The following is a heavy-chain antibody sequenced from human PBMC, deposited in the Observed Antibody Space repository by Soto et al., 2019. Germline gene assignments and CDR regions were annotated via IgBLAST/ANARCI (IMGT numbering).Heavy chain of an antibody. D-gene: IGHD6-19*01. CDR3: ARDRIAVAGTDYYYGMDV. V-gene: IGHV1-2*04. Sequence: VKVSCKASGYTFSGDYMHWLRRAPGQGLEWMGWINPNSGGTNYAQKFQGWVTMTRDTSISTAYMELSRLRSDDTAVYYCARDRIAVAGTDYYYGMDVWGQGTTVTVSS. J-gene: IGHJ6*02. CDR2: INPNSGGT. CDR1: GYTFSGDY.